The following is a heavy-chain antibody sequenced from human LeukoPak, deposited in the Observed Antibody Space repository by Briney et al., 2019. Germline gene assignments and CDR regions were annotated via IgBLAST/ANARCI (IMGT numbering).Heavy chain of an antibody. D-gene: IGHD5-18*01. CDR1: GYTFTGYY. Sequence: ASVKVSCKASGYTFTGYYMHWVRQAPGQGLEWMGWINPNSGGTNYAQKFQGRVTMTRDTTISTAYMELSSLRSDDTAVYYCALEEASYGLDYWGQGTLVTVSS. CDR2: INPNSGGT. CDR3: ALEEASYGLDY. V-gene: IGHV1-2*02. J-gene: IGHJ4*02.